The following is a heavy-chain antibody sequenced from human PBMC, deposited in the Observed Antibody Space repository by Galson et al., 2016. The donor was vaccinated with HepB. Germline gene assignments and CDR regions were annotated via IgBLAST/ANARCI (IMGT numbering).Heavy chain of an antibody. Sequence: VSGDSVSSGKYYWSWIRQPPGKGLEWIGYIQIYYSGSTNYNPSLKSRVTISVDTSKNQFSLKLTSVTAADTAVYYCASPYGDYDDDAFDIWGKGTMVTVAS. V-gene: IGHV4-61*01. J-gene: IGHJ3*02. CDR3: ASPYGDYDDDAFDI. D-gene: IGHD4-17*01. CDR2: IQIYYSGST. CDR1: GDSVSSGKYY.